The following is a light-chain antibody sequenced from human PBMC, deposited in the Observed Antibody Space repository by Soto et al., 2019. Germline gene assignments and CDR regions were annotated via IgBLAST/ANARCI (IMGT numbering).Light chain of an antibody. J-gene: IGLJ3*02. CDR3: SSFASSNTWV. CDR1: SSDVGAYNY. Sequence: QSALTQPPSASGSPGQSVTISCTGTSSDVGAYNYVSWYQQHAGKAPKLVIYEVTKRPSGVPDRLSGSKSANTASLTVSGLQAEDEADYYCSSFASSNTWVFGGGPELTVL. CDR2: EVT. V-gene: IGLV2-8*01.